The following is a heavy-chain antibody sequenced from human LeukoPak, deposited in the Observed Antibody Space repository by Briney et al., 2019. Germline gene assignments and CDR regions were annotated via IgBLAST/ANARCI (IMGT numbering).Heavy chain of an antibody. CDR2: INHSGST. Sequence: SETLSLTCVVYGGSFSGYYWSWIRQPPGKGLEWIGEINHSGSTNYNPPLKSRVTISVDTSKNQFSLKLSSVTAADTAVYYCARGGRWLQSSWFDYWGQGTLVTVS. CDR3: ARGGRWLQSSWFDY. V-gene: IGHV4-34*01. J-gene: IGHJ4*02. D-gene: IGHD5-24*01. CDR1: GGSFSGYY.